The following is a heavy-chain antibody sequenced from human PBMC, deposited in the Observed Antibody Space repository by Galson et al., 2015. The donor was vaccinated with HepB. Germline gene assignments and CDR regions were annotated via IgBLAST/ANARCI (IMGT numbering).Heavy chain of an antibody. CDR2: IIPIFGPA. V-gene: IGHV1-69*06. D-gene: IGHD2/OR15-2a*01. Sequence: SVKVSCKASGGPFSNYHISWVRQAPGQGLEWMGGIIPIFGPANYAQRFQGRVTITADKSTSTVYMELRSLISEDTAMYYCAKIGDSNWYFDLWGRGTLVTVS. CDR3: AKIGDSNWYFDL. CDR1: GGPFSNYH. J-gene: IGHJ2*01.